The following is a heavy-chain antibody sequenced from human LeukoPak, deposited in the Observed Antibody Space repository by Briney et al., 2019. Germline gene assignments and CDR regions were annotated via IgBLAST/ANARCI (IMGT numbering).Heavy chain of an antibody. CDR2: VYYTGST. D-gene: IGHD6-13*01. CDR1: GGSMSSYY. Sequence: SETLSLTCSVSGGSMSSYYWSWVRQPPGKGLEWIGFVYYTGSTNYSPSLKSRVTISVDTSKNQFSLKLRSVTAADTAVYYCARISSSNWYNERGAFDVWGQGTMVTVSS. CDR3: ARISSSNWYNERGAFDV. J-gene: IGHJ3*01. V-gene: IGHV4-59*01.